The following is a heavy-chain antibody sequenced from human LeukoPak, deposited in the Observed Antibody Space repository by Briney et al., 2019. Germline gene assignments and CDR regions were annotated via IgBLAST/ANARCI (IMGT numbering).Heavy chain of an antibody. D-gene: IGHD5-18*01. CDR1: GFTFSSYG. V-gene: IGHV3-23*01. Sequence: GGSLRLSCAASGFTFSSYGMHWVRQAPGKGLEWVSGISGSGGSTYYADSVKGRFTISRDNSKNTLYLQMNSLRAEDTAVYYCAKDRGPVESRGYGYGYNYWGQGTLVTVSS. J-gene: IGHJ4*02. CDR2: ISGSGGST. CDR3: AKDRGPVESRGYGYGYNY.